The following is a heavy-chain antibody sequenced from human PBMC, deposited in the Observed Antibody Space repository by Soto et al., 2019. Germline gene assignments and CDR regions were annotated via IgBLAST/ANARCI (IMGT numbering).Heavy chain of an antibody. J-gene: IGHJ6*02. Sequence: QVQLVQSGAEVKKPGSSVKVSCKASGGTFSNYAISWVRQAPGQGLEWMGGIIPHSGTANYAQKFQGRVRITADDSTSTAYMKLISLRSEDTAVYYCASDYAVADTYYYGMDVWGQGTTVTVSS. CDR3: ASDYAVADTYYYGMDV. D-gene: IGHD6-19*01. V-gene: IGHV1-69*01. CDR1: GGTFSNYA. CDR2: IIPHSGTA.